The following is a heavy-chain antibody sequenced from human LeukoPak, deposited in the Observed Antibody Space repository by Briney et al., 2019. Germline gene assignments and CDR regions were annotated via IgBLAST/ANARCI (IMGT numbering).Heavy chain of an antibody. CDR3: ARDQIALVRGVIIRCGMDV. Sequence: ASVKVSCKASGYTFTGYYMHWVRQAPGQGLEWMGWISPNSGGTNYAQKFQGRVTMTRDTSISTAYMELSRLRSDDTAVYYCARDQIALVRGVIIRCGMDVWGQGNTVTVSS. D-gene: IGHD3-10*01. V-gene: IGHV1-2*02. CDR1: GYTFTGYY. CDR2: ISPNSGGT. J-gene: IGHJ6*02.